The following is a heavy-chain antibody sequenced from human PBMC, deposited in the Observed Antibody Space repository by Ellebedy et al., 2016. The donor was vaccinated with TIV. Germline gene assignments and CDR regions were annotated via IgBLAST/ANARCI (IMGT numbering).Heavy chain of an antibody. Sequence: GGSLRLXXAASGFTFSSYGMHWVRQAPGKGLEWVAVISYDGSNKYYADSVKGRFTISRDTSKSTLYLQMNTLRADDTAVYYCARLLGEGAFDIWGQGTMVTVSS. CDR2: ISYDGSNK. D-gene: IGHD3-16*01. J-gene: IGHJ3*02. CDR1: GFTFSSYG. V-gene: IGHV3-30*03. CDR3: ARLLGEGAFDI.